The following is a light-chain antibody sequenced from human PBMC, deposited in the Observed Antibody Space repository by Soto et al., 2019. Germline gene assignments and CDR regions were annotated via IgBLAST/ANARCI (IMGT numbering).Light chain of an antibody. V-gene: IGLV2-14*03. CDR2: DVN. CDR3: SSFTDSRTFV. J-gene: IGLJ1*01. CDR1: SSDVGGYNY. Sequence: QSALTQPASVSGSPGQSITISCTGTSSDVGGYNYVSWYQQHPGKAPKLMIYDVNNRPSGVSNRFSGSKSANTASLTISGLQAEDEADFYCSSFTDSRTFVFGTGTKVTVL.